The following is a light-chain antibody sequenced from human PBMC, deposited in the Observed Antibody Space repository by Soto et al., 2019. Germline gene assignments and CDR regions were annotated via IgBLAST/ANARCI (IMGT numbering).Light chain of an antibody. CDR3: QTWGTGIRV. Sequence: QLVLTQSPSASASLGASVKLTSTLSSGHYSYAIAWHQQQPEKGPRYLMKLDSDGSHKKGDGIPDRFSGSSSGAERYLTISSLQSEDEADYYCQTWGTGIRVFGTGTKVTVL. CDR2: LDSDGSH. CDR1: SGHYSYA. V-gene: IGLV4-69*01. J-gene: IGLJ1*01.